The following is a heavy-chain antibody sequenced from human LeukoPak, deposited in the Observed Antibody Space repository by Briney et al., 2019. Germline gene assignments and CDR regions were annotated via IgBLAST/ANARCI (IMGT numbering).Heavy chain of an antibody. Sequence: GGSLRLSCAASGFTFRDYHMSWIRQAPGKGLEWVAYIVGSSSYTNYADSVMGRFTISRDNGKNSLYLQMNSLRAEDTAVYYCARDGPSITGTAWYWGQGTLVTVSS. J-gene: IGHJ4*02. CDR3: ARDGPSITGTAWY. CDR2: IVGSSSYT. V-gene: IGHV3-11*06. CDR1: GFTFRDYH. D-gene: IGHD1-20*01.